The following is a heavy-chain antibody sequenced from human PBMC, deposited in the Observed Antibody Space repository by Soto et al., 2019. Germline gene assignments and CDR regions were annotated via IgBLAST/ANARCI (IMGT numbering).Heavy chain of an antibody. CDR3: ARRFCRALPCKGTDGFDV. Sequence: PGGSLRLSCAASGFTFTGLVLHWVRQAPGKGLEWVAVMSPDGRDIYYADSVKGRFTISRDNSKSTQFLQMNSLRAEDTAVYYCARRFCRALPCKGTDGFDVWGQGTTVTVSS. D-gene: IGHD3-3*01. V-gene: IGHV3-30*04. CDR1: GFTFTGLV. CDR2: MSPDGRDI. J-gene: IGHJ3*01.